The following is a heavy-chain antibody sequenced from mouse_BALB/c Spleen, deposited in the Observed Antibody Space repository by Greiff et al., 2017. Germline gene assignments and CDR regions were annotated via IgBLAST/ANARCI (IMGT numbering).Heavy chain of an antibody. CDR1: GYTFTSYW. V-gene: IGHV1-7*01. CDR2: INPSTGYT. D-gene: IGHD1-1*02. J-gene: IGHJ3*01. CDR3: ASGGGYWFAY. Sequence: VQLVESGAELAKPGASVKMSCKASGYTFTSYWMHWVKQRPGQGLEWIGYINPSTGYTEYNQKFKDKATLTADKSSSTAYMQLSSLTSEDSAVYYCASGGGYWFAYWGQGTLVTVSA.